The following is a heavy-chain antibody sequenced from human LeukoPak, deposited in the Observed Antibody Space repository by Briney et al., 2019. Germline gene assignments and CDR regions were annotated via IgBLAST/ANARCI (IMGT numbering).Heavy chain of an antibody. Sequence: ASVKVSCKASGYTFTSYGISWVRQAPGQGLEWMGWISAYNGNTNYAPKLQGRVTMTTDTSTSTAYMELRSVRSADTAVYYCARQLQVYYYYGMDLWGQGTTVPVSS. CDR3: ARQLQVYYYYGMDL. D-gene: IGHD1-1*01. J-gene: IGHJ6*02. CDR2: ISAYNGNT. CDR1: GYTFTSYG. V-gene: IGHV1-18*01.